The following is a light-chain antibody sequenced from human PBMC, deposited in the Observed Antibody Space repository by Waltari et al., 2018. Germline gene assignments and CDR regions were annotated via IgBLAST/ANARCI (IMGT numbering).Light chain of an antibody. CDR2: DVF. CDR3: NSYTGSSAWV. Sequence: QSALTQPASVSGSPGQSITISCTGTSSDVGFNNYVSWYQQHPGRAPKLMIYDVFELPSVVSNRFSGSKSVNTASLTISGLQAEDEADYYCNSYTGSSAWVFGGGTKLTVL. V-gene: IGLV2-14*01. J-gene: IGLJ3*02. CDR1: SSDVGFNNY.